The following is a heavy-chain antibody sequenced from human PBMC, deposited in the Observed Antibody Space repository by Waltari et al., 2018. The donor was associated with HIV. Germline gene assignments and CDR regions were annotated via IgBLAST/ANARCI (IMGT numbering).Heavy chain of an antibody. CDR2: INPAGNDT. J-gene: IGHJ6*02. Sequence: EVQLVESGGGLVQPGGSLRLSCAASGFTFTTSWVHWVRQAPGKGLGWVSRINPAGNDTRYADSVKGRFTISRDNAKNTVYLQVNSLRGEDTSVYYCARGKDCGGGTCDGYHYYGMDVWGQGTTVTVSS. CDR1: GFTFTTSW. CDR3: ARGKDCGGGTCDGYHYYGMDV. V-gene: IGHV3-74*01. D-gene: IGHD2-15*01.